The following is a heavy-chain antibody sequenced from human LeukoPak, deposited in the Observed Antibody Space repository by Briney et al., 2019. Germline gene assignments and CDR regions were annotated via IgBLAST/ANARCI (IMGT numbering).Heavy chain of an antibody. J-gene: IGHJ4*02. CDR1: GFTFSSYS. D-gene: IGHD1-20*01. CDR2: ISSSSSYI. V-gene: IGHV3-21*01. CDR3: ARAPGITGTPSDY. Sequence: GGSLRLSCAASGFTFSSYSMNWVRQAPGKGLEWVTSISSSSSYIYYADSVKGRFTISRDNAKNSLYLQMNSLRAEDTAVYYCARAPGITGTPSDYWGQGTLVTVSS.